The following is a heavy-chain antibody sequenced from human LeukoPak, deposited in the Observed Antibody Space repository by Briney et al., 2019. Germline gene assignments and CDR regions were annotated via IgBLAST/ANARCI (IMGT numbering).Heavy chain of an antibody. CDR1: GGSISSYC. CDR3: ARWKYSNFDY. CDR2: IYYSGST. J-gene: IGHJ4*02. Sequence: SETLSLTCTVSGGSISSYCWSWIRQPPGKGLEWIGYIYYSGSTNYNPSLKSRVTISVDTSKNQFSLKLSSVTAADTAVYYCARWKYSNFDYWGQGTLVTVSS. D-gene: IGHD4-11*01. V-gene: IGHV4-59*01.